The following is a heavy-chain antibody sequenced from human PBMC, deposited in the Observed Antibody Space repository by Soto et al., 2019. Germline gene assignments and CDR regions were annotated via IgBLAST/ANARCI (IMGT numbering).Heavy chain of an antibody. D-gene: IGHD3-3*01. Sequence: QVQLVQSGAEVKKPGSSVKVSCKASGGTFSSYAISWVRQAPGQGLAWMGGIIPIYGTANYAEKLQGRVTITADESTSTAYMELSSLRSEDTDVYYCARASREPLCDFWSGYYETEFDYWGQGTLVTVSS. J-gene: IGHJ4*02. V-gene: IGHV1-69*01. CDR3: ARASREPLCDFWSGYYETEFDY. CDR2: IIPIYGTA. CDR1: GGTFSSYA.